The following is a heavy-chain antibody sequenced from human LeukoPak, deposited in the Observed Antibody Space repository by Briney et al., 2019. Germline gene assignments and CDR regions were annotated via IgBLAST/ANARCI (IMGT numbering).Heavy chain of an antibody. CDR2: INPNSGGT. J-gene: IGHJ4*02. V-gene: IGHV1-2*02. D-gene: IGHD1-26*01. Sequence: ASVKVSCKASGYTFTGYYMHWVRQAPGQGLERMGWINPNSGGTNYAQKFQGRVTMTRDTSISTAYMELSRLRSDDTAVYYCARDCDFVRSYCLGYWGQGTLVTVSS. CDR3: ARDCDFVRSYCLGY. CDR1: GYTFTGYY.